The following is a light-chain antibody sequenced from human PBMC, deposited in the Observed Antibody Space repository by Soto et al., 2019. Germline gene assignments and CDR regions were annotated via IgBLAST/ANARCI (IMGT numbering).Light chain of an antibody. CDR3: QQRSVWPPA. V-gene: IGKV3-11*01. Sequence: ETVLTQSPGTLSLSPGDRATLSCRASHSVFSSLAWYQHKPGQAPRLLIYEASTRATGIPARFSGSGSGTEFTLTISPLEPEDFAVYFCQQRSVWPPAFGQGTTLEIK. J-gene: IGKJ2*01. CDR2: EAS. CDR1: HSVFSS.